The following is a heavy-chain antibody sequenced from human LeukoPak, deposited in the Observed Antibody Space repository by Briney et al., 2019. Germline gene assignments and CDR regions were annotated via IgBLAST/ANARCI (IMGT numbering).Heavy chain of an antibody. V-gene: IGHV1-8*01. J-gene: IGHJ5*02. Sequence: ASVKVSCKASGFTFTSYDINWVRQASGQGLEWMGWMNPNNGNTGYAQKFQGRVTMTRDTSISTAYMELRGLRSEDTAVYYCVRDGEGVAVSVNYWFDPWGQGTLVTVSS. CDR2: MNPNNGNT. CDR1: GFTFTSYD. D-gene: IGHD3-10*01. CDR3: VRDGEGVAVSVNYWFDP.